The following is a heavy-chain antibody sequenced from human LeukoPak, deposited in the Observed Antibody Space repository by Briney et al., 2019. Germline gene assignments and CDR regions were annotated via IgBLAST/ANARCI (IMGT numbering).Heavy chain of an antibody. V-gene: IGHV3-23*01. Sequence: GGSLRLSCAASGFTFSSYAMSWVRQAPGKGLEWVSAISGSGGSTYYAGSVKGRFTISRDNSKNTLYLQMNSLRAEDTAVYYCAKATYYYGSGSYNWFDYWGQGTLVTVSS. CDR2: ISGSGGST. CDR1: GFTFSSYA. CDR3: AKATYYYGSGSYNWFDY. J-gene: IGHJ4*02. D-gene: IGHD3-10*01.